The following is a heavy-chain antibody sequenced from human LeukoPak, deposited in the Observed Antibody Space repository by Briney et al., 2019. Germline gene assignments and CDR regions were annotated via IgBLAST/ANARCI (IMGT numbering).Heavy chain of an antibody. D-gene: IGHD6-19*01. J-gene: IGHJ4*02. Sequence: PGGSLRLSCAASGVIFNQYWMSWVRQAPGRGLEWVANIDQDGSEKHYVDSVKGRFTISRDNARNSLYLQMNSLRAEDTAVYYCAGQSYSSGPGDYWGQGTLVTVSS. CDR1: GVIFNQYW. CDR2: IDQDGSEK. V-gene: IGHV3-7*01. CDR3: AGQSYSSGPGDY.